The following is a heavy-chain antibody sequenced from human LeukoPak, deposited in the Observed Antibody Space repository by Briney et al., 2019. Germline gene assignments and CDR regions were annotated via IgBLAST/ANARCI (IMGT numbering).Heavy chain of an antibody. CDR1: GFTFSSYG. CDR3: ATYLTLDST. J-gene: IGHJ5*02. V-gene: IGHV3-74*01. Sequence: GSLRLSCAASGFTFSSYGMHWVRQAPGKGLVWVARINSDGNIISYADSVKGRFTISRDNAKNTLYLQMSSLRAEDTAVYYCATYLTLDSTWGQGTLVSVSS. CDR2: INSDGNII. D-gene: IGHD6-13*01.